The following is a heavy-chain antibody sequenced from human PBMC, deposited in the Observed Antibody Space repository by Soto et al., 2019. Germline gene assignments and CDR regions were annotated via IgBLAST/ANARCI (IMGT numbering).Heavy chain of an antibody. Sequence: GESLKISCKGSGYSFTSYWIGWVRQMPGEGLEWMGIIYPGDSDTRYSPSFQGQVTISADKSISTAYLQWSSLKASDTAMYYCARRAQDIVVVPAATRYYYYYMDVWGKGTTVTVSS. J-gene: IGHJ6*03. CDR1: GYSFTSYW. V-gene: IGHV5-51*01. CDR3: ARRAQDIVVVPAATRYYYYYMDV. D-gene: IGHD2-2*01. CDR2: IYPGDSDT.